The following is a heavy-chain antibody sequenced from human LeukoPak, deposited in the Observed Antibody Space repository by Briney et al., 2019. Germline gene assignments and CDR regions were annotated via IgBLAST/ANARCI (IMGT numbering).Heavy chain of an antibody. V-gene: IGHV4-38-2*01. CDR2: IYHSGST. CDR1: GYSISSGYY. J-gene: IGHJ4*02. CDR3: ARADHFGSGYFDY. D-gene: IGHD3-3*02. Sequence: SENLSLNCAVSGYSISSGYYWGWIRQPPGKGLEWIGSIYHSGSTYYNPSLKSRVTISVDTSKNQFSLKLSSVTAADTAVYYCARADHFGSGYFDYWGQGTLVTVSS.